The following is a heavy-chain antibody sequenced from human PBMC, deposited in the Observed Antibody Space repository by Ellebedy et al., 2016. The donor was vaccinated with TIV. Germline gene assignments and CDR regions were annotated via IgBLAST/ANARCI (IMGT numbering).Heavy chain of an antibody. CDR1: GFTFSSYG. CDR2: IWYDGSNK. V-gene: IGHV3-33*08. J-gene: IGHJ3*02. CDR3: ARAYVVPAADDAFDI. D-gene: IGHD2-2*01. Sequence: GESLKISXAASGFTFSSYGMHWVRQAPGKGLEWVAVIWYDGSNKYYADSVKGRFTISRDNSKNTLYLQMNSLRAEDTAVYYCARAYVVPAADDAFDIWGQGTMVTVSS.